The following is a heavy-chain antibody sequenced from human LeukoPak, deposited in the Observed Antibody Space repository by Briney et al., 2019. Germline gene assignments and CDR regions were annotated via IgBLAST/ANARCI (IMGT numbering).Heavy chain of an antibody. CDR2: ISYDGSNK. Sequence: PGGSLRLSCAASGFTFSSYAMHWVRQAPGKGLEWVAVISYDGSNKYYADSVKGRFTISRDNSKNTLYLQMNSLKAKDTAEYYCARDRYCSGGRCYDWFDPWGQGTLVTVSS. J-gene: IGHJ5*02. CDR1: GFTFSSYA. D-gene: IGHD2-15*01. V-gene: IGHV3-30*04. CDR3: ARDRYCSGGRCYDWFDP.